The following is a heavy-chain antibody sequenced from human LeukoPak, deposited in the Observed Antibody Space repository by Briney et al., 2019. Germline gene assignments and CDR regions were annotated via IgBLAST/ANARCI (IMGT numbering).Heavy chain of an antibody. Sequence: ASVKVSCKASGYTFTSYGISWVRQAPGQGLEWMGWITAYNGNTNYAQKFQGRVTMTTDTSTTTAYMEVRSLRSEDTAVYYCARVVDRDQSNWFDPWGQGTLVTVSS. V-gene: IGHV1-18*01. CDR2: ITAYNGNT. CDR1: GYTFTSYG. D-gene: IGHD3-22*01. CDR3: ARVVDRDQSNWFDP. J-gene: IGHJ5*02.